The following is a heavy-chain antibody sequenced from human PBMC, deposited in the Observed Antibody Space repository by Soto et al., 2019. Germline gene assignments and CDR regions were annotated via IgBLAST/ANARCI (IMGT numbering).Heavy chain of an antibody. V-gene: IGHV4-59*01. D-gene: IGHD3-16*01. CDR3: ARGGTAYYDYVWGSYGALYMDV. CDR2: IYYSGST. CDR1: GSSISSYH. Sequence: SETLSITCTLSGSSISSYHSSWLRQPPAKALEWIGYIYYSGSTNYNPSLKSRVTIPVDTSKNQFSLKLSSVTAADTSVYYCARGGTAYYDYVWGSYGALYMDVWGKGTTVAVSS. J-gene: IGHJ6*03.